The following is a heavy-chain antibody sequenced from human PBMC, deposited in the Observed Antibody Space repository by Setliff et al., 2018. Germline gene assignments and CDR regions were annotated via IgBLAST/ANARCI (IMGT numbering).Heavy chain of an antibody. CDR3: MKKIIAGGGPPYDYFDY. J-gene: IGHJ4*02. CDR2: ISNSGVST. V-gene: IGHV3-23*01. D-gene: IGHD1-26*01. CDR1: GFTYSSYA. Sequence: PGGSLRLSCTASGFTYSSYAMTWVRQTPGKGLEWVSGISNSGVSTYYADSVKGRFSVSRDNSKNTLFLQMNSLRADDTAVYYCMKKIIAGGGPPYDYFDYWGQGTLVTVSS.